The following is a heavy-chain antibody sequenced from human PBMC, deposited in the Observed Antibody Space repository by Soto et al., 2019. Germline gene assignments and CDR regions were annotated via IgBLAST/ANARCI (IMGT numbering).Heavy chain of an antibody. D-gene: IGHD3-10*01. Sequence: PGGSLRLSCAASGFTFSTYWMNWVRQAPGKGLEWVSNIKPDGRGTYYVDSLKGRFTISRDNAKKSLYLQMNNLRAEDMAVYYCAREGRLLGAYDIWGQGTMVTVSS. J-gene: IGHJ3*02. CDR3: AREGRLLGAYDI. V-gene: IGHV3-7*01. CDR1: GFTFSTYW. CDR2: IKPDGRGT.